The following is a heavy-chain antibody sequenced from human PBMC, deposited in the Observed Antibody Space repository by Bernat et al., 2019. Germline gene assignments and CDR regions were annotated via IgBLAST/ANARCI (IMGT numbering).Heavy chain of an antibody. J-gene: IGHJ6*03. Sequence: VQLVESGGGVVQPGRSLRLSCAASGFTFSSYAMHWVRQSPGKGLDWVSAISGSGGTIYYADSVQGRFTISRDNSKNQLYLQMNGLRAEDTGVYYCAKYNDRNYYYYMDVWGKGTTVTVSS. CDR3: AKYNDRNYYYYMDV. V-gene: IGHV3-23*04. CDR2: ISGSGGTI. D-gene: IGHD1-1*01. CDR1: GFTFSSYA.